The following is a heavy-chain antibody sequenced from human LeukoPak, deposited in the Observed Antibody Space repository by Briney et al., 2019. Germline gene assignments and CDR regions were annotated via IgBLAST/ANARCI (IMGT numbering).Heavy chain of an antibody. CDR3: AKSRVVVDSFDI. V-gene: IGHV3-30-3*02. CDR1: GFTFSTYA. D-gene: IGHD2-2*01. Sequence: GGSLRLSCAASGFTFSTYAMHWVRQAPGKGLEWVAVISNDGGNKFYSDSVKGRFTISRDSSKTTLYLQMNSLRTEDTAVYYCAKSRVVVDSFDIWGQGTMVTVSS. J-gene: IGHJ3*02. CDR2: ISNDGGNK.